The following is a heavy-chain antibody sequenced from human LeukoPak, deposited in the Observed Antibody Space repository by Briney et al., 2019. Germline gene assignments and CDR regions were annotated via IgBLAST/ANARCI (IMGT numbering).Heavy chain of an antibody. CDR2: INHNGNVN. Sequence: GGPLRLSCAASGFTFSSYWMNLARQAPGKGLEWVASINHNGNVNYYVDSVKGRFTISRDNAKNSLYLQMSNLRAEDTAVYFCARGGGLDVWGQGATVTVSS. D-gene: IGHD3-16*01. CDR3: ARGGGLDV. CDR1: GFTFSSYW. J-gene: IGHJ6*02. V-gene: IGHV3-7*03.